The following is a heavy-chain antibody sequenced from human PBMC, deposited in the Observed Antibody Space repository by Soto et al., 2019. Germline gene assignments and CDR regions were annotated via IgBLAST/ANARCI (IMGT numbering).Heavy chain of an antibody. Sequence: PGGSLRLSCTASGFIFSTYSMIWVRQAPGKGLEWLSVISSSDDITHYADSVKGRFTISRDNSKNTMYLQMNSLRGEDTAVYYCARAIVPFHYYYAMDVWGQGTTVTVSS. CDR2: ISSSDDIT. CDR3: ARAIVPFHYYYAMDV. CDR1: GFIFSTYS. V-gene: IGHV3-23*01. J-gene: IGHJ6*02. D-gene: IGHD3-22*01.